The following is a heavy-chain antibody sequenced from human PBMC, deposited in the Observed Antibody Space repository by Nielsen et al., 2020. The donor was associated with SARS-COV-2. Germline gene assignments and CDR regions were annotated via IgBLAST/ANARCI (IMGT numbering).Heavy chain of an antibody. V-gene: IGHV3-9*01. CDR1: GFSFDDYG. D-gene: IGHD3-10*01. J-gene: IGHJ6*02. CDR3: VVLSGITMIRGLMGPEHGVDV. CDR2: ISWNSGNI. Sequence: GGSLRLSCAASGFSFDDYGMHWVRQAPGKGLEWVSGISWNSGNIDYADSVKGRFTISRDNAKNCLYLQMNSLTTEDTAVYYCVVLSGITMIRGLMGPEHGVDVWGQGTTVNVS.